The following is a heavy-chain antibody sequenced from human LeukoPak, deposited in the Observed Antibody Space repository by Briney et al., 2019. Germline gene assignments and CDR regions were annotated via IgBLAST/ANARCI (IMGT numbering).Heavy chain of an antibody. CDR1: GCTFTSYG. CDR3: ARVGITMIVVVIPPDY. CDR2: ISAYNGNT. D-gene: IGHD3-22*01. V-gene: IGHV1-18*01. J-gene: IGHJ4*02. Sequence: GASVKVSCKASGCTFTSYGISWVRQAPGQGLEWMGWISAYNGNTNYAQKLQGRVTMTTDTSTSTAYMELRSLRSDDTAVYYCARVGITMIVVVIPPDYWGQGTLVTVSS.